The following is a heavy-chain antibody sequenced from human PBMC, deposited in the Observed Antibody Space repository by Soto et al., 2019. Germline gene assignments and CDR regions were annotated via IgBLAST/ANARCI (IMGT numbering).Heavy chain of an antibody. CDR1: GGNFNRQA. CDR3: ARVDSSMFDVGEWFYT. J-gene: IGHJ5*01. D-gene: IGHD3-10*02. V-gene: IGHV1-69*12. CDR2: FIPIFGTT. Sequence: QVVQSGAEVKKPGSSVKVSCKASGGNFNRQAFSWVLQAPGHGLQWMGGFIPIFGTTDYPQKFQGTGTITADGPTRTAYMELSRRTSADTAWYYCARVDSSMFDVGEWFYTSCHGNLVTVAS.